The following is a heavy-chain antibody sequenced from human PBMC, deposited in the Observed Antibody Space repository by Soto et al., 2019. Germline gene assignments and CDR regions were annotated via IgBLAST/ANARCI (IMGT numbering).Heavy chain of an antibody. CDR1: GDTFSSYT. CDR3: ARRRYCGAVCYSQYYYGMDI. V-gene: IGHV1-69*02. D-gene: IGHD2-21*02. Sequence: QVQLVQSGAELKKPGSSVKVSCRSGGDTFSSYTVSWVRQAPGQGLEWMGRVIPVLGVTNYARKFQGRGSITPANSTKLAHSALRTLTSDDCGVYSCARRRYCGAVCYSQYYYGMDIWGQGTTVTVSS. J-gene: IGHJ6*02. CDR2: VIPVLGVT.